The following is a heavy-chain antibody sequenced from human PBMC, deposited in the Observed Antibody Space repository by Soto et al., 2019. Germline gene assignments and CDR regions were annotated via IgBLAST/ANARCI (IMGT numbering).Heavy chain of an antibody. CDR3: ARGGRIYYDFWSGYYNSDY. CDR2: ISSSSSYI. V-gene: IGHV3-21*01. D-gene: IGHD3-3*01. Sequence: EVQLVESGGGLVKPGGSLRLSCAASGFTFSSYSMNWVRQAPGKGLEWVSSISSSSSYIYYADSVKGRFTISRDNAKNSLYLQMNSLRAEDTAVYYCARGGRIYYDFWSGYYNSDYWGQGTLVTVSS. CDR1: GFTFSSYS. J-gene: IGHJ4*02.